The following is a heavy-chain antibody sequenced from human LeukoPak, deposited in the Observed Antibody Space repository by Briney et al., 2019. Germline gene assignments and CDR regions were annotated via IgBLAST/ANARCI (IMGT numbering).Heavy chain of an antibody. CDR1: GGSISSYY. D-gene: IGHD4-17*01. Sequence: SETLSLTCTVSGGSISSYYWSWIRQPPGKGLEWIGYIYYSGSTYYNPSLKSRVTISVDTSKNQFSLKLSSVTAADTAVYYCASRYGDYALVYWGQGTLVTVSS. V-gene: IGHV4-59*08. CDR2: IYYSGST. J-gene: IGHJ4*02. CDR3: ASRYGDYALVY.